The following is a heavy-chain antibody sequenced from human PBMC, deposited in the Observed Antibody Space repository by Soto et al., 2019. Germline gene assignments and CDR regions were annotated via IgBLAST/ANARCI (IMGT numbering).Heavy chain of an antibody. V-gene: IGHV3-30-3*01. CDR1: GFIFSNYV. D-gene: IGHD2-8*02. CDR3: ARVVLCSRYFDY. Sequence: QVQLVESGGGVVKPGRSLRLSCAASGFIFSNYVMYWVRQAPGKGLEWVAFMSYDGTTKYYADSVKGRFTISRDNSKNTMYRQMDNLRPEDTGVYYCARVVLCSRYFDYWGQGTLVTVSS. J-gene: IGHJ4*02. CDR2: MSYDGTTK.